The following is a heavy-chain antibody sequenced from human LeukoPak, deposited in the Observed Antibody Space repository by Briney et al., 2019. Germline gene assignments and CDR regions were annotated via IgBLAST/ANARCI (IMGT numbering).Heavy chain of an antibody. CDR2: ISSSGSTI. J-gene: IGHJ3*02. CDR3: AREDYWGAFDI. D-gene: IGHD3-16*01. Sequence: GGSLRLSCAASGFTFSDYYMIWIRQAPGKGLEWVSYISSSGSTIYYADSVKGRFTISRDNAKNSLYLQMNSLRAEDTAVYYCAREDYWGAFDIWGQGTMVTVSS. CDR1: GFTFSDYY. V-gene: IGHV3-11*01.